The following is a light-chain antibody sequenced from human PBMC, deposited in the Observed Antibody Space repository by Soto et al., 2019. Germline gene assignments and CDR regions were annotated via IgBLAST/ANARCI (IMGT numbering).Light chain of an antibody. V-gene: IGKV3D-20*02. CDR2: GAS. Sequence: EIVLTQSPGTLSLSPGERATLSCRASQSVSSSYLAWYQQKPGQAPRLLIYGASSRATGIPARFSGSGSGIDFTLTISSLEVEDFGIYYCQQRNTWPITFGQGTRLEIK. CDR1: QSVSSSY. J-gene: IGKJ5*01. CDR3: QQRNTWPIT.